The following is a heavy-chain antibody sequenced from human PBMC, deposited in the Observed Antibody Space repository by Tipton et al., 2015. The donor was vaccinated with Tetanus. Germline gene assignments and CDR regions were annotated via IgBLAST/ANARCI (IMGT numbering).Heavy chain of an antibody. D-gene: IGHD2-2*01. Sequence: QVQLVQSGAEVKKPGASVKVSCKASGYTFTSYDINWVRQATGQGLEWMGWMNPNSGNTGYAQKFQGRVTSTADKSTSTAYMELSSLRSEDTAVYYCARDSCSSTSCASNAYYYYGMDVWGQGTTVTVSS. V-gene: IGHV1-8*01. J-gene: IGHJ6*02. CDR2: MNPNSGNT. CDR3: ARDSCSSTSCASNAYYYYGMDV. CDR1: GYTFTSYD.